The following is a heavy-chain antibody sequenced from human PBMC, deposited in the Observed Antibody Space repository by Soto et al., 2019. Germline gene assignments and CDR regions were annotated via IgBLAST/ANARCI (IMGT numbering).Heavy chain of an antibody. CDR2: ISYDGSNK. CDR1: GFPFTTYG. D-gene: IGHD3-10*01. CDR3: VGGQYYFDY. V-gene: IGHV3-30*03. J-gene: IGHJ4*02. Sequence: QVQLVESGGGVVQPGRSLRLYCAASGFPFTTYGMHWVREGPGKGLEWVAVISYDGSNKYYADSVKGRFTMSRDNSKNTLYLQMNSLRPEDKALYYCVGGQYYFDYRGQGTLATVSS.